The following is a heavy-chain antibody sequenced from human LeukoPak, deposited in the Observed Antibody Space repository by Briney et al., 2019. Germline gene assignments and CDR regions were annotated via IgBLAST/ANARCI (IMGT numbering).Heavy chain of an antibody. V-gene: IGHV1-69*13. J-gene: IGHJ4*02. Sequence: SVKVSCKASGGTLSRYAISWVRQAPGQGPEWMGGIIPIFGTTNYAQKFQGRVTITADESTSTAYMELSGLRSEDTAVYYCARIVGIASRGYFDYWGQGTLVTVSS. CDR3: ARIVGIASRGYFDY. CDR1: GGTLSRYA. CDR2: IIPIFGTT. D-gene: IGHD3-10*01.